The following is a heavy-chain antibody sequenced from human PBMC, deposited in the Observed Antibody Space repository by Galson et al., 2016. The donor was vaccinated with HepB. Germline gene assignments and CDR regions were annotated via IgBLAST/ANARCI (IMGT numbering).Heavy chain of an antibody. CDR3: ARESRMVRGVITYFFDY. CDR1: GFTVSSNY. CDR2: IYSGGST. V-gene: IGHV3-53*01. J-gene: IGHJ4*02. D-gene: IGHD3-10*01. Sequence: SLRLSCAASGFTVSSNYMSWVRQAPGKGLEWVSVIYSGGSTYYADSVKGRFTISRDNSKNTLSLQMNSLRAEDTVVYYCARESRMVRGVITYFFDYWGQGTLVTVSS.